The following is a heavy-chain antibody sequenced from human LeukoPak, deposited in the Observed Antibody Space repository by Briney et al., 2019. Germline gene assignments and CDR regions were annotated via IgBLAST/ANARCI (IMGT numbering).Heavy chain of an antibody. D-gene: IGHD2-8*01. CDR1: GYTFTSYG. CDR2: FSAYNGNT. J-gene: IGHJ4*02. CDR3: ARWGGHCTSGLCYYFDC. Sequence: ASVKVSCKASGYTFTSYGISWVRQAPGQGLEWMGWFSAYNGNTNYAQKLQGRVTMTRDTSISTAYMELSRLRSDDTAVYYCARWGGHCTSGLCYYFDCWGQGTLVTVSS. V-gene: IGHV1-18*01.